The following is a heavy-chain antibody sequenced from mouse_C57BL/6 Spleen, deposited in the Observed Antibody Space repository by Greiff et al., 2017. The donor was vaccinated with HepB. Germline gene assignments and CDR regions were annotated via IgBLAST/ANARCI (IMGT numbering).Heavy chain of an antibody. D-gene: IGHD1-1*01. V-gene: IGHV1-81*01. CDR2: IYPRSGNT. J-gene: IGHJ1*03. CDR1: GYTFTSYG. CDR3: ARYGSSWYFDV. Sequence: VQGVESGAELARPGASVKLSCKASGYTFTSYGISWVKQRTGQGLEWIGEIYPRSGNTYYNEKFKGKATLTADKSSSTAYMELRSLTSEDSAVYFCARYGSSWYFDVWGTGTTVTVSS.